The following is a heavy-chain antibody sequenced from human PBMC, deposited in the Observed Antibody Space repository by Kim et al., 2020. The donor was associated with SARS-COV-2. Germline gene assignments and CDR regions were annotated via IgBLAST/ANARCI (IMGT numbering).Heavy chain of an antibody. V-gene: IGHV1-2*02. D-gene: IGHD2-21*01. CDR1: GYTFTDSF. CDR2: INPNSGGS. CDR3: AREKSAFRGFDFFDI. J-gene: IGHJ3*02. Sequence: ASVKVFCKTSGYTFTDSFIHWVRQAPGQGLEWMGWINPNSGGSDYAERFQGRVTMTRDTSISTVYMELSRLTSDDTAIYYCAREKSAFRGFDFFDIWGQGTLVTVS.